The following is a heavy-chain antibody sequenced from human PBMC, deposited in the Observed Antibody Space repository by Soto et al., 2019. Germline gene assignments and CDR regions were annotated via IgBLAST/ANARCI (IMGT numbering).Heavy chain of an antibody. CDR3: VRANGNSEY. J-gene: IGHJ4*01. V-gene: IGHV4-59*11. Sequence: QVHLQESGPGLVKPSETLSLTCTVSGGSINNHYWSWIRQPPGKGLEWIGHIYYTGSTNYNPSLESRVTMSGATSKNRFSLNLTSLTAADTAIDSCVRANGNSEYWGQEPWSPSPQ. CDR1: GGSINNHY. D-gene: IGHD5-12*01. CDR2: IYYTGST.